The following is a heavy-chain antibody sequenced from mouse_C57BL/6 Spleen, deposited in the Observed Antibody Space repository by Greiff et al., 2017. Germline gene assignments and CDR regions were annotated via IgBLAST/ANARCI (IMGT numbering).Heavy chain of an antibody. CDR1: GYTFTSYW. CDR3: ARGSTRVNSWFAY. Sequence: QVQLQQPGAELVKPGASVKMSCKASGYTFTSYWITWVKQRPGQGLEWIGDIYPGSGSTNYNEKFKSKATLTVDTSSSTAYMQLSSLTSEDSAVYYGARGSTRVNSWFAYWGQGTLVTVSA. V-gene: IGHV1-55*01. CDR2: IYPGSGST. D-gene: IGHD2-2*01. J-gene: IGHJ3*01.